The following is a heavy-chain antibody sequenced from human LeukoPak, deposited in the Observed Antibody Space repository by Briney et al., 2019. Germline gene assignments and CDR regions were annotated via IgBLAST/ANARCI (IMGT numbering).Heavy chain of an antibody. CDR3: AKDVGKWESLHFFDY. CDR2: ISGSGAST. V-gene: IGHV3-23*01. D-gene: IGHD1-26*01. CDR1: GFTLSTNA. J-gene: IGHJ4*02. Sequence: GGSLRLSCLTSGFTLSTNAMSWVRQAPGKGLEWISGISGSGASTYYADSVKGRFTISRDDSRNTLYLQMNSLRGDDTAVYYCAKDVGKWESLHFFDYRGQGTLVTVSS.